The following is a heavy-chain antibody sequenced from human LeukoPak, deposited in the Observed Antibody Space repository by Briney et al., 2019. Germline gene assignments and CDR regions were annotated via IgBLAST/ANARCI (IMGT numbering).Heavy chain of an antibody. CDR1: GYTFTSYA. V-gene: IGHV7-4-1*02. J-gene: IGHJ4*02. CDR2: INTNTGNP. CDR3: ARDLKAVAKTKGFFDY. D-gene: IGHD6-19*01. Sequence: ASVKVSCKASGYTFTSYAMNWVRQAPGQGLEWMGWINTNTGNPTYAQGFTGRFVFSLDTSVSTAYLQISSLKAEDTAVYYCARDLKAVAKTKGFFDYWGQGTLVTVSS.